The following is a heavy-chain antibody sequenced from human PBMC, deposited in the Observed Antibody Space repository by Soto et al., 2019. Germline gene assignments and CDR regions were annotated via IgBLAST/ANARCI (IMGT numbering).Heavy chain of an antibody. CDR3: ARGQEYIVVVVAATPGIYYCMDV. D-gene: IGHD2-15*01. V-gene: IGHV1-69*13. CDR2: VIPIFGTA. CDR1: GGNITKAA. Sequence: GATGKESCKGSGGNITKAAISWGRQAPGQRVEWMGGVIPIFGTANYAQKFQGRVTITADESTSTAYMELSSLRSEDTAVYYCARGQEYIVVVVAATPGIYYCMDVCGQGTTVTVSS. J-gene: IGHJ6*02.